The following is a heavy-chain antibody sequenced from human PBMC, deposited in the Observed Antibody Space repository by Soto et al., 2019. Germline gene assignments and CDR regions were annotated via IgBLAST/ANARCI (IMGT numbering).Heavy chain of an antibody. Sequence: SETLSLTCTVSGGSVSSGSYYWSWIRQPPGKGLEWIGYIYHSGSTYYNPSLKSRVTISVDRSKNQFSLKLSSVTAADTAVYYCARAVVPAATNWFDPWGQGTLVTVSS. CDR3: ARAVVPAATNWFDP. CDR1: GGSVSSGSYY. D-gene: IGHD2-2*01. V-gene: IGHV4-30-2*01. CDR2: IYHSGST. J-gene: IGHJ5*02.